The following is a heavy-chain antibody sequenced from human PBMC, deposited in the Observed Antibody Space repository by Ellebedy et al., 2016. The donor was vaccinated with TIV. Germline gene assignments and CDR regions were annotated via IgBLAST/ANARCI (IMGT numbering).Heavy chain of an antibody. D-gene: IGHD3-10*01. J-gene: IGHJ4*02. CDR3: ARGKSYYGSGSLSY. CDR1: GYTFTSYG. V-gene: IGHV1-18*01. CDR2: ISAYNGNT. Sequence: ASVKVSCXASGYTFTSYGISWVRQAPGQGLEWMGWISAYNGNTNYAQKLQGRVTMTTDTSTSTAYMELRSLRSDDTAVYYCARGKSYYGSGSLSYWGQGTLVTVSS.